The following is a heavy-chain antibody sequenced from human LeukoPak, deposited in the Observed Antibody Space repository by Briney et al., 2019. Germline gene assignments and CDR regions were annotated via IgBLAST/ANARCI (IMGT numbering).Heavy chain of an antibody. CDR1: GFTFSSYA. CDR3: ARGLSRAMDV. J-gene: IGHJ6*02. Sequence: GGSLRLSCAASGFTFSSYAMSWVRQAPGKGLEWVSTISGSGGNTYYADSVKGRFTISRDNSKNTLYLQMNSLRAEDTALYYCARGLSRAMDVWGQGTTVTVSS. V-gene: IGHV3-23*01. CDR2: ISGSGGNT. D-gene: IGHD2/OR15-2a*01.